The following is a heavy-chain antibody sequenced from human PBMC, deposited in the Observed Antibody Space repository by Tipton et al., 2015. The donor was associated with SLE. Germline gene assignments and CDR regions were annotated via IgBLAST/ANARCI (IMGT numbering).Heavy chain of an antibody. D-gene: IGHD2-21*01. Sequence: TLSLTCAVYGGSFSGYYWSWIRQPPGKGLEWIGEINHSGSTNYNPSLKSRVTISVDTSKNQFSPKLSSVTAADTAVYYCASLRQVIYYMDVWGKGTTVTVSS. CDR3: ASLRQVIYYMDV. J-gene: IGHJ6*03. CDR2: INHSGST. CDR1: GGSFSGYY. V-gene: IGHV4-34*01.